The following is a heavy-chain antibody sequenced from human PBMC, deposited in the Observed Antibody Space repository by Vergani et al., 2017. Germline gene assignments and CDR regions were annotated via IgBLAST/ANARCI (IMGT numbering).Heavy chain of an antibody. CDR1: GGAVNSVSNF. J-gene: IGHJ6*03. CDR2: TSTDGST. Sequence: QVQLQESGPGLVKPSQTLSLTCSVSGGAVNSVSNFWTWIRQPAGKGLEWIGRTSTDGSTNYNPSLKSRVTVSVDTSKTQISLRLTSVTAEDTAVYYCARETVVTSWDGYRFHYMDVWGKGTTVTVSS. CDR3: ARETVVTSWDGYRFHYMDV. V-gene: IGHV4-61*02. D-gene: IGHD3-16*02.